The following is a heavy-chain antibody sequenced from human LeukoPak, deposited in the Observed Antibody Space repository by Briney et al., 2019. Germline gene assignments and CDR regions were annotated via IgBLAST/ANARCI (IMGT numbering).Heavy chain of an antibody. Sequence: GASVKVSCKASGYTFTSYGISWVRQAPGQGLEWMGWISAYNGNTNYAQKLRGRVTMTTDTSTSTAYMELRSLRSDDTAVYYCARVYYDSSGHPAFDYWGQGTLVTVSS. V-gene: IGHV1-18*01. D-gene: IGHD3-22*01. CDR1: GYTFTSYG. J-gene: IGHJ4*02. CDR3: ARVYYDSSGHPAFDY. CDR2: ISAYNGNT.